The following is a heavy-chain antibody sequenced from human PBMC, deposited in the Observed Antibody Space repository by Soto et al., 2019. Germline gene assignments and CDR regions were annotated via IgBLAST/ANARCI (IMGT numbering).Heavy chain of an antibody. D-gene: IGHD3-22*01. V-gene: IGHV3-23*01. CDR1: GFTFSSYA. Sequence: GGSLRLSCAASGFTFSSYAMSWVRQAPGKGLEWVSAISGSGGSTYYADSVKGRFTISRDNSKNTLYLQMNSLRAEGTAVYYCARERSGYYKSLDYWGQGTLVTVSS. CDR2: ISGSGGST. CDR3: ARERSGYYKSLDY. J-gene: IGHJ4*02.